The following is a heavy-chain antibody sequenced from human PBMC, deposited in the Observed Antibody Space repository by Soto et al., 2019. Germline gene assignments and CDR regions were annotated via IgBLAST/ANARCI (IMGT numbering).Heavy chain of an antibody. J-gene: IGHJ4*02. CDR1: GFTFSDYY. Sequence: ASVKVSCKVSGFTFSDYYIHWWRQAPGQGLEGMGWVNPGSRGTHFAQELQGRVILPRHKSITTAYMELRSLRSDDTAVYYCARGGNYFYWGQGTLVTVSS. V-gene: IGHV1-2*02. D-gene: IGHD3-22*01. CDR2: VNPGSRGT. CDR3: ARGGNYFY.